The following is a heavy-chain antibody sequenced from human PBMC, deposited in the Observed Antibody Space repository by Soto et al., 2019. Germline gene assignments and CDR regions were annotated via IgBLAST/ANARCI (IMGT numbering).Heavy chain of an antibody. J-gene: IGHJ2*01. D-gene: IGHD2-15*01. CDR3: ARRGDGSGGSWYWYFDL. V-gene: IGHV4-39*01. CDR1: GGSISRSSYY. CDR2: IYYSGST. Sequence: QLQLQESGPGLVKPSETLSLTCTVSGGSISRSSYYWGWIRQPQGTGVEWVGSIYYSGSTYYNPSRKSRVTISVDTSRNRFSLKLSSVTAADTAGYYCARRGDGSGGSWYWYFDLWGRGTLVTVSS.